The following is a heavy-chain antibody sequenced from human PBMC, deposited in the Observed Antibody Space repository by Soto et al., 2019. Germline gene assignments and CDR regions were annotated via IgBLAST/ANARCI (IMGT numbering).Heavy chain of an antibody. J-gene: IGHJ6*02. CDR2: ISYDGSNK. CDR1: GFTFSSYA. CDR3: ASVWSMENYYYYGMDV. Sequence: PGGSLRLSWAASGFTFSSYAIHWVRQAPGKGLGWVAVISYDGSNKYYADSVKGRFTISRDNSKNTLYLQMNSLRAEDTAVYYWASVWSMENYYYYGMDVWGQGTTVTVSS. D-gene: IGHD3-10*01. V-gene: IGHV3-30-3*01.